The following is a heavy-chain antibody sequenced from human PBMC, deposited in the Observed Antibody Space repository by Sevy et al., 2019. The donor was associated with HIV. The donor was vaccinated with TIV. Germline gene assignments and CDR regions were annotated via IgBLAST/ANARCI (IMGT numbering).Heavy chain of an antibody. D-gene: IGHD6-25*01. CDR1: GLNFNDDW. CDR2: IKSVSDGGAT. J-gene: IGHJ4*02. V-gene: IGHV3-15*01. Sequence: GGSLRLSCAVSGLNFNDDWMNWVRQAPRKGLEWLGRIKSVSDGGATEYRAAVKGRFIISRDDSKNTVSLQMDSLKTDDTDVYYCTTGQCGGISWGQGTQVTVSS. CDR3: TTGQCGGIS.